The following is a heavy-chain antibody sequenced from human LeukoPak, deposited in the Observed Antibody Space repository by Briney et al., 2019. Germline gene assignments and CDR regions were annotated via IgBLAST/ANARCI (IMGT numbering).Heavy chain of an antibody. CDR3: ARATGYSYGYYYYYMDV. CDR1: GFTVSSNY. D-gene: IGHD5-18*01. J-gene: IGHJ6*03. Sequence: GGSLRLSCAASGFTVSSNYMSWVRQAPGKGLEWVSVIYSGGSTYYADPVKGRFTISRDNSKNTLYLQMNSLRAEDTAVYYCARATGYSYGYYYYYMDVWGKGTTVTVSS. CDR2: IYSGGST. V-gene: IGHV3-53*01.